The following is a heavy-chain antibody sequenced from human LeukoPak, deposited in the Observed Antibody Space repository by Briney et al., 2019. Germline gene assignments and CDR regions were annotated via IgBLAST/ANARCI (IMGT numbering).Heavy chain of an antibody. Sequence: GGSLRLSCSASGFTFSSYAMHWVRQAPGKGLEYVSAISSNGGSPYYADSVKGRFTISRDNSKNTLYLQMSSLRAEDTAVYYCVKGSIVVVVAAPRGDAFDIWGQGTMVTVSS. CDR3: VKGSIVVVVAAPRGDAFDI. D-gene: IGHD2-15*01. CDR2: ISSNGGSP. J-gene: IGHJ3*02. CDR1: GFTFSSYA. V-gene: IGHV3-64D*06.